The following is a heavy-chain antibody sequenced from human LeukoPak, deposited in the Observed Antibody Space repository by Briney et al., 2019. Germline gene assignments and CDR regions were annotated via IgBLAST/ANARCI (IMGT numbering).Heavy chain of an antibody. J-gene: IGHJ3*02. D-gene: IGHD3-10*01. CDR3: ASPSITMVRGGEFDAFDI. V-gene: IGHV4-59*01. CDR1: GGSISSYY. CDR2: IHYSGST. Sequence: SETLSLTCTVSGGSISSYYWSWVRQPPGKGLEWIGYIHYSGSTNHNPSLKSRVTISVDTSKNQFSLKLSSVTAADTAVYYCASPSITMVRGGEFDAFDIWGQGTMVTVSS.